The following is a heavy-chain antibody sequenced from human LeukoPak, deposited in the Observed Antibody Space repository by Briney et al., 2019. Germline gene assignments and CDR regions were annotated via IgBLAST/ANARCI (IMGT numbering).Heavy chain of an antibody. V-gene: IGHV4-59*01. Sequence: SETLSLTCTVSGGSISSYYWSWIRQPPGKGLEWIGYIYYSGSTNYNPSLKSRVTISVDTSKNQFSLKLSSVTAADTAVYYCARERSYDSSGLYNYWGQGTLVTVSS. D-gene: IGHD3-22*01. CDR1: GGSISSYY. CDR3: ARERSYDSSGLYNY. J-gene: IGHJ4*02. CDR2: IYYSGST.